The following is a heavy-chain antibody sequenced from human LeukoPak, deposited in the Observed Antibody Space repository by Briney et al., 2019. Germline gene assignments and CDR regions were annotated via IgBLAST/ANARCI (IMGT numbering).Heavy chain of an antibody. D-gene: IGHD1-26*01. J-gene: IGHJ4*02. Sequence: PSETLSLTCAVYGGSFSGCYWSWIRQPPGKGLEWIGEINHSGSTNYNPSLKSRVTISVDTSKNQFSLKLSSVTAADTAVYCCARFAVGAQGDGGGGSLYYFDYWGQGTLVTVSS. CDR2: INHSGST. CDR3: ARFAVGAQGDGGGGSLYYFDY. CDR1: GGSFSGCY. V-gene: IGHV4-34*01.